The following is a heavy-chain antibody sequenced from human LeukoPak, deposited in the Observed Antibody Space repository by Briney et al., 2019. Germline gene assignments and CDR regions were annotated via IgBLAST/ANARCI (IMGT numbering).Heavy chain of an antibody. CDR2: ISSSSSTI. CDR3: ARVGPYGSGSYYSVY. CDR1: GFTFSSYS. Sequence: GGSLRLSCAASGFTFSSYSMNWVRQAPGKGLEWVSYISSSSSTIYYADSVKGRFTISRDNAKNSLYLQMNSLRAEDTAVYYCARVGPYGSGSYYSVYWGQGTLVTVSS. J-gene: IGHJ4*02. V-gene: IGHV3-48*04. D-gene: IGHD3-10*01.